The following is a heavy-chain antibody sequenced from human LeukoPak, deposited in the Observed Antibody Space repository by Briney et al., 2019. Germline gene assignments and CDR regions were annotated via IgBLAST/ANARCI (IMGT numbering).Heavy chain of an antibody. V-gene: IGHV1-2*02. CDR2: INPNRDGT. D-gene: IGHD6-6*01. CDR3: ARGVSWHIDH. Sequence: GASVKVLCRASVHTFTVYYMLWVRHAPGQGFECMGWINPNRDGTNSAQKIHGRVTMTRDTSISTAYMELSRLRSHDTAIFYCARGVSWHIDHWGKGTLVSVSS. CDR1: VHTFTVYY. J-gene: IGHJ4*02.